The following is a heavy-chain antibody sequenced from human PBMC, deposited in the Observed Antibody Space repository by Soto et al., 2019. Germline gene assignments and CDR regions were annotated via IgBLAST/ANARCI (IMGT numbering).Heavy chain of an antibody. CDR1: GYTFTNYG. CDR3: XXXXXXXALDY. V-gene: IGHV1-18*01. Sequence: QVQLVQSGAEVKKPGASVKVSCKASGYTFTNYGIIWVRQAPGQGLEWMGWISAYNCNTNYAQKLQGRVTMTTETXXXXXXXXXXXXXXXXXXXXXXXXXXXXXALDYWGQGTLVTVSS. CDR2: ISAYNCNT. J-gene: IGHJ4*02.